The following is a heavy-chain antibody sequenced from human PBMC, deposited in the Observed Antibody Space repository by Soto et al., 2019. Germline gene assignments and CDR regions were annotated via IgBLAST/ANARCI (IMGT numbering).Heavy chain of an antibody. J-gene: IGHJ6*02. D-gene: IGHD2-2*01. CDR3: ARFRGPSKDYYYGMDV. CDR1: GYSFTSYW. V-gene: IGHV5-51*01. Sequence: GESRKISCKGSGYSFTSYWIGWVRQMPGKGLEWMGIIYPGDSDTRYSPSFQGQVTISADKSISTAYLQWSSLKASDTAMYYCARFRGPSKDYYYGMDVWGQGTTVTVSS. CDR2: IYPGDSDT.